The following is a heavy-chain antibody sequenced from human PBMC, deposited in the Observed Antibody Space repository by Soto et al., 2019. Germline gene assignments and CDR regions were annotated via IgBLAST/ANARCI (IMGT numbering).Heavy chain of an antibody. CDR3: ARDGVGPFDY. CDR2: MSYSGNT. D-gene: IGHD3-3*01. CDR1: GGSFSGYY. Sequence: SETLSLTCAVYGGSFSGYYWSWIRQPPGKELEWIGEMSYSGNTNYNPSLKSRVAILVDTSKNQFSLTLSSVTAADAAVYYCARDGVGPFDYWGQGTLVTVSS. V-gene: IGHV4-59*01. J-gene: IGHJ4*02.